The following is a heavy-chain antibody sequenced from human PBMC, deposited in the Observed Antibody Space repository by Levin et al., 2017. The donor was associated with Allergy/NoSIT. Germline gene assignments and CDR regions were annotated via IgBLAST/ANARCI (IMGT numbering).Heavy chain of an antibody. CDR3: AKGTTSETGYPYYFDY. CDR1: GFTFGSFG. Sequence: GGSLRLSCAVSGFTFGSFGMHWVRQAPGKGLEWVAAISYDGSNKYYVDSLKGRFTISRDNSKNTLYLQMNSLRAEDTAIYYCAKGTTSETGYPYYFDYWGQGTLVTVSS. V-gene: IGHV3-30*18. CDR2: ISYDGSNK. D-gene: IGHD3-9*01. J-gene: IGHJ4*02.